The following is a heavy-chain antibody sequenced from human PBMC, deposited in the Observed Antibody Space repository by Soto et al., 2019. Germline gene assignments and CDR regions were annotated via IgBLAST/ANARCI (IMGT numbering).Heavy chain of an antibody. CDR3: AHNFSASPPIDY. J-gene: IGHJ4*02. CDR2: IYWDDSK. Sequence: QITLKESGPTLVKPTQTLTLTCTFSGFSLSPSGVGVGWIRQPPGKALEWLAVIYWDDSKTYSPSLKSSLTITNHPSSHQVALTTPTMAPVDTATYSSAHNFSASPPIDYWPQAALVTVSS. CDR1: GFSLSPSGVG. V-gene: IGHV2-5*02. D-gene: IGHD3-3*01.